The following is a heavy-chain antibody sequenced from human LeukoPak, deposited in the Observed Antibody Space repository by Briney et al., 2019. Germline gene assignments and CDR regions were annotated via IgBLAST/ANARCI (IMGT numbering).Heavy chain of an antibody. CDR1: GFTFSSYG. CDR3: AKVDIVVVPARYYYMDV. D-gene: IGHD2-2*03. CDR2: IRYDGSNK. J-gene: IGHJ6*03. V-gene: IGHV3-30*02. Sequence: GGSLRLSCAASGFTFSSYGMHWVRQAPGKGLEWVAFIRYDGSNKYYADSVKGRFTISRYNSKNTLYLQMNSLRAEDTAVYYCAKVDIVVVPARYYYMDVWGKGTTVTVSS.